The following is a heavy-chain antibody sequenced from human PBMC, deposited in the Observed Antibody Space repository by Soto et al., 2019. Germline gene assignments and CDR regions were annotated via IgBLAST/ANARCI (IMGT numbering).Heavy chain of an antibody. Sequence: PXATLSLTCIVSGGSISSSSYYWGWIRQPPGKGLEWIGSIYYSGSTYYNPSLKSRVTRDTSASTAYMELSSLRSEDTAVYYCARTVRYFDWRPSDYWGQGTLVTVSS. D-gene: IGHD3-9*01. V-gene: IGHV4-39*01. CDR2: IYYSGST. CDR3: ARTVRYFDWRPSDY. CDR1: GGSISSSSYY. J-gene: IGHJ4*02.